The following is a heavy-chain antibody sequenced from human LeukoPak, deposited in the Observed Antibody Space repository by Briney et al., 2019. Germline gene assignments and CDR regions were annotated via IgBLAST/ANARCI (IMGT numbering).Heavy chain of an antibody. D-gene: IGHD2-21*02. V-gene: IGHV1-3*01. CDR1: GCTFTTYT. CDR2: INAGNGNT. CDR3: ARGAYCGGDCYSEDYYFDY. J-gene: IGHJ4*02. Sequence: GASVKVSCKASGCTFTTYTMHWVRQAPGQRLEWMGWINAGNGNTQYSQNFQGRVTITRDTSASTAYMDLSSLRSEDTAVYYCARGAYCGGDCYSEDYYFDYWGQGTLVTVSS.